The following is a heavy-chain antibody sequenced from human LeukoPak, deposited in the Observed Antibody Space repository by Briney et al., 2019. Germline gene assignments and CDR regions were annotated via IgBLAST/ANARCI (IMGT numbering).Heavy chain of an antibody. Sequence: GGSLRLSCAASGFTFSNYYMTWIRQAPGKGLECVSYISSSSDYTNYPDSVKGRFTISRDNAKNSLYLQMNSLRAEDTALYYCARVKVGTTNRFDYWGQGTLVTVSS. D-gene: IGHD1-26*01. CDR2: ISSSSDYT. J-gene: IGHJ4*02. V-gene: IGHV3-11*05. CDR3: ARVKVGTTNRFDY. CDR1: GFTFSNYY.